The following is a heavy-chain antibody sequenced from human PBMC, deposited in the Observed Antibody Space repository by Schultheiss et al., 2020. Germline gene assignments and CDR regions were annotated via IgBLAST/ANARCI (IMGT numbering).Heavy chain of an antibody. CDR1: GGSISSGSYY. Sequence: SETLSLTCAVSGGSISSGSYYWSWIRQPAGKGLEWIGRIYTSGSTNYNPSLKSRVTISVDTSKNQFSLKLSSVTAADTAVYYCAREAYDFWSGYSPTYYYYGMDVWGEGTTGNV. CDR2: IYTSGST. D-gene: IGHD3-3*01. V-gene: IGHV4-61*02. J-gene: IGHJ6*02. CDR3: AREAYDFWSGYSPTYYYYGMDV.